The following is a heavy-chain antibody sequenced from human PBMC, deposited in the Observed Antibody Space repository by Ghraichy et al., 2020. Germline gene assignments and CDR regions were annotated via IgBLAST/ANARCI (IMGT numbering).Heavy chain of an antibody. D-gene: IGHD3-22*01. J-gene: IGHJ4*02. CDR1: GFTFTSYG. CDR3: ARGKYDSGGYYPTVDF. V-gene: IGHV1-18*01. CDR2: ISADNGHT. Sequence: ASVKVSCKASGFTFTSYGFSWIRQAPGQGLEWMGWISADNGHTKDVEKFQGRVTMTTDTSTSTAHMELSSLRSDDTAVDYCARGKYDSGGYYPTVDFLGQGPLVTLSS.